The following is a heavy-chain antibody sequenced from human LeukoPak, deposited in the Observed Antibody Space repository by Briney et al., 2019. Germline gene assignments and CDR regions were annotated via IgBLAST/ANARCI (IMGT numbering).Heavy chain of an antibody. J-gene: IGHJ4*02. CDR3: ARSLGIAVAGRGIDY. D-gene: IGHD6-19*01. Sequence: GGSLRLSCAASGFTFSSYSMNWVRQAPGKGLEWVSSISSSSSYIYYADSVKGRFTISRDNAKNSLYLQMNSLRAEDAAVYYCARSLGIAVAGRGIDYWGQGTLVTVSS. CDR1: GFTFSSYS. V-gene: IGHV3-21*01. CDR2: ISSSSSYI.